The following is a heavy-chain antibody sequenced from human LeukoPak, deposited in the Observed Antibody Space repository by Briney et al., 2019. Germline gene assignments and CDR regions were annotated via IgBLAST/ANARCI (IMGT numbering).Heavy chain of an antibody. CDR3: ARLEGSGAPVY. V-gene: IGHV4-4*07. D-gene: IGHD3-10*01. Sequence: SETLSLTCTVSGASVTDYYWTWIRQPAGKGLEWIGRMSITENTYYSPSLESRVTISVDGSKNQFSLNLISLTAADTAVYYCARLEGSGAPVYWGQGILVTVSS. CDR2: MSITENT. J-gene: IGHJ4*02. CDR1: GASVTDYY.